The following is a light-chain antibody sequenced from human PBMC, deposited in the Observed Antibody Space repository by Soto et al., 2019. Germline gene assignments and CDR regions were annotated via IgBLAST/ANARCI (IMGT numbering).Light chain of an antibody. Sequence: QMTQSPFSVSASLGDSVTSXXRTSQSINNWLAWYQQKPGQAPKLXXYDASTLESGVPSSFSGSGSGTQFTLVISRLQPDDFATYYCQQYYSSHPGTFGRGTKVDIK. CDR3: QQYYSSHPGT. J-gene: IGKJ1*01. CDR1: QSINNW. V-gene: IGKV1-5*01. CDR2: DAS.